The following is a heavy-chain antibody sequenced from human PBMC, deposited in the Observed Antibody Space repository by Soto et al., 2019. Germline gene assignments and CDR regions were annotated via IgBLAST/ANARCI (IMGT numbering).Heavy chain of an antibody. D-gene: IGHD6-19*01. J-gene: IGHJ5*02. CDR1: GFTFSSYS. CDR3: ASGRNHPANVGPVAGTGKETNWFDP. Sequence: GGSLRLSCAASGFTFSSYSMNWVRQAPGKGLEWVSYISSSSSTIYYADSVKGRFTISRDNAKNSLYLQMNSLRAEDTAVYYCASGRNHPANVGPVAGTGKETNWFDPWGQGTLVTVSS. CDR2: ISSSSSTI. V-gene: IGHV3-48*01.